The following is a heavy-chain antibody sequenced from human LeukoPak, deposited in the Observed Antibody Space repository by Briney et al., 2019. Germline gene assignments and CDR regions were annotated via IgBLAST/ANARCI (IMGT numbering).Heavy chain of an antibody. J-gene: IGHJ3*02. CDR1: GGSISSYY. V-gene: IGHV4-4*07. CDR2: IYTSGST. Sequence: PSETLSLTCTVSGGSISSYYWSWIRQPAGKGLEWIGRIYTSGSTNYNPSLKSRVTMSVDTSKNQFSLKLSSVTAADTAVYYCARDRGSFVGANGRNAFDIWGQGTMVTVSS. CDR3: ARDRGSFVGANGRNAFDI. D-gene: IGHD1-26*01.